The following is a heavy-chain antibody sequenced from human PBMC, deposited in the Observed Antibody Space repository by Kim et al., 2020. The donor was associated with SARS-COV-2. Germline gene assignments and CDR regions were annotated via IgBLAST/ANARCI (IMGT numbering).Heavy chain of an antibody. CDR1: GFTFSSYA. CDR3: AKDPHYYGSGSYVDY. Sequence: GGSLRLSCAASGFTFSSYAMSWVRQAPGKGLEWVSAISGSGGSTYYADSVKGRFTISRDNSKNTLYLQMNSLRAEDTAVYYCAKDPHYYGSGSYVDYWGQGTLVTVSS. V-gene: IGHV3-23*01. D-gene: IGHD3-10*01. CDR2: ISGSGGST. J-gene: IGHJ4*02.